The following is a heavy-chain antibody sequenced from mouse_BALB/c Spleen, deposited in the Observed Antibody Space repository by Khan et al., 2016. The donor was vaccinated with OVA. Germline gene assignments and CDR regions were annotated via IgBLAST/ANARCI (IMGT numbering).Heavy chain of an antibody. CDR3: ARSSDGYYPLAD. D-gene: IGHD2-3*01. CDR2: IDPYNGGT. J-gene: IGHJ3*01. V-gene: IGHV1S135*01. Sequence: VQLQQSGPELVRPGASVKVSCKASGYAFTTYNIYWVKQSHGKSLEWIGYIDPYNGGTNYNQNFKDKATLTVDTSSSAAYMHLDSLTSEDSAVYFCARSSDGYYPLADWGQGTLVTVSA. CDR1: GYAFTTYN.